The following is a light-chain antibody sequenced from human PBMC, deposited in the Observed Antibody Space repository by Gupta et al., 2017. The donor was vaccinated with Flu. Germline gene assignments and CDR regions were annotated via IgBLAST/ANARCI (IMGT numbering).Light chain of an antibody. CDR2: LAS. CDR3: KQALQTPRT. Sequence: ESVMTQSPLALSVTPGEAASISCRSSQSLLHVNGYNYLDWYLQKPGQPPQLLIYLASKRACGVPDRFSGSGSGTIFTLKISRVEAEDVGIYYCKQALQTPRTFGQGTKVEIK. V-gene: IGKV2-28*01. CDR1: QSLLHVNGYNY. J-gene: IGKJ1*01.